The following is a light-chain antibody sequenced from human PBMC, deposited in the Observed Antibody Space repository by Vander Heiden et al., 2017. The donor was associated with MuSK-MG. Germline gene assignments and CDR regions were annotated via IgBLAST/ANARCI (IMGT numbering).Light chain of an antibody. J-gene: IGKJ1*01. V-gene: IGKV1-5*03. Sequence: DIQMTQSPSTLSASVGDRVTITCRASQSISSWLAWYQQKPGKAPKLLIYKASSLESAVPSTFSGSGSGTEFTLTISSLQPDDFATYYCQQYNSYPWTFGQGTKVEIK. CDR1: QSISSW. CDR3: QQYNSYPWT. CDR2: KAS.